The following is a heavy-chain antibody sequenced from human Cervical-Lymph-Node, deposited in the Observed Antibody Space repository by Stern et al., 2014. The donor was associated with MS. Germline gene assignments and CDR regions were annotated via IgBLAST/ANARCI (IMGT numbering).Heavy chain of an antibody. J-gene: IGHJ3*02. D-gene: IGHD1-14*01. CDR3: ARGGRGAFDI. CDR1: GYRFTTYD. CDR2: VNPDSGTT. V-gene: IGHV1-8*01. Sequence: LVESGAEEKKPGASVKVTCKTSGYRFTTYDFNWVRQAPGQGLEWMGWVNPDSGTTGYAPKFQGRVTLTTTTSLKTTSMELRSLRPDDTAVYYCARGGRGAFDIWGQGTMITVSS.